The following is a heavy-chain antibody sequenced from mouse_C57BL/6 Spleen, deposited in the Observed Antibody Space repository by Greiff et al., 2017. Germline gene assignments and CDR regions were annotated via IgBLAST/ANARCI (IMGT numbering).Heavy chain of an antibody. J-gene: IGHJ2*01. D-gene: IGHD1-1*02. CDR2: IDPSDSYT. CDR1: GYTFTSYW. CDR3: AAAGTHFDY. Sequence: QVQLQQPGAELVMPGASVKLSCKASGYTFTSYWMHWVKQRPGQGLEWIGEIDPSDSYTNYNQKFKGKSTLTEDKSSSTAYMQLSSLTSEDSAVYYCAAAGTHFDYWGQGTTLTVSS. V-gene: IGHV1-69*01.